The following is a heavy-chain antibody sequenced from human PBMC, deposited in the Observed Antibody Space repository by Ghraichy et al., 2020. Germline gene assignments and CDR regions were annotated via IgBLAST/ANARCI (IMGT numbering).Heavy chain of an antibody. CDR2: IIGSGDTT. Sequence: LSLTCAASGFTFSRYAMTWVRQAPVKGLEWVSVIIGSGDTTYYADSVKGRFTISRDNSKNTLYLQMNSLRAEDTAVYYCAKYPRFYYDTSGDRAGFDYWGQGTLVTVSS. D-gene: IGHD3-22*01. CDR1: GFTFSRYA. V-gene: IGHV3-23*01. CDR3: AKYPRFYYDTSGDRAGFDY. J-gene: IGHJ4*02.